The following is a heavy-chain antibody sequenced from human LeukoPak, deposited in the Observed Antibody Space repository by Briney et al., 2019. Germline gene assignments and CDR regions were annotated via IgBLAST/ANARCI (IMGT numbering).Heavy chain of an antibody. CDR1: GDSINSLDL. J-gene: IGHJ5*02. V-gene: IGHV4-4*02. CDR3: ARHYGP. CDR2: MYLSGTT. D-gene: IGHD3-16*01. Sequence: SETLSLTCTVSGDSINSLDLWSWVRQPPGKGLEWIGEMYLSGTTHSNPSVKSRVTISVDTSKNQFSLKLNSVTAADTAVYYCARHYGPWGQGTLVTVSS.